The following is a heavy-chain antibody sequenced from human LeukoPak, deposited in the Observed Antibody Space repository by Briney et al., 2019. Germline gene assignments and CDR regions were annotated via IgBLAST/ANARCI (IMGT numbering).Heavy chain of an antibody. Sequence: GGSLRLSCAASGFTFSSYGMSWVRQAPGKGLEWVSGISGSGGSTNYADSVKGRFTISRDNSKNTLYLQMESLRAEDTAVYYCAKGLPPHDYWGQGTLVTVSS. CDR2: ISGSGGST. V-gene: IGHV3-23*01. CDR3: AKGLPPHDY. J-gene: IGHJ4*02. CDR1: GFTFSSYG.